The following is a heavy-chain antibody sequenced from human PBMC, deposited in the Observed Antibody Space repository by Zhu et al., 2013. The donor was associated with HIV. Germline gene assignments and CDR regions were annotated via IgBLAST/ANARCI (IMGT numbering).Heavy chain of an antibody. J-gene: IGHJ3*02. D-gene: IGHD2-15*01. CDR3: AREAIDKNTSGGSSWGTVFDI. CDR1: GYTFTDYY. Sequence: QVLLVQSGAEVKNPGASVKVSCKASGYTFTDYYIHWVRQAPGQGLECMGWINPSSGDTHYARKFQGRVTMTRDTSINTAYMDLSRLKSDDTAVFSVAREAIDKNTSGGSSWGTVFDIVGPRDTWSPSL. V-gene: IGHV1-2*02. CDR2: INPSSGDT.